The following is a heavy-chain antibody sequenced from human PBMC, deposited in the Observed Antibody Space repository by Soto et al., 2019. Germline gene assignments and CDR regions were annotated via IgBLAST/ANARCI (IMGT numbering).Heavy chain of an antibody. Sequence: GESLKISCKGSGYSFTSYWIGWVRQMPGKGLEWMGIIYPGDSDTRYSPSFQGQVTISADKSISTAYLQWSSLKASDTAMYYCARLAAAGMVVQPSYYYYGMDVWGQGTTVTAP. CDR3: ARLAAAGMVVQPSYYYYGMDV. D-gene: IGHD6-13*01. J-gene: IGHJ6*02. CDR1: GYSFTSYW. CDR2: IYPGDSDT. V-gene: IGHV5-51*01.